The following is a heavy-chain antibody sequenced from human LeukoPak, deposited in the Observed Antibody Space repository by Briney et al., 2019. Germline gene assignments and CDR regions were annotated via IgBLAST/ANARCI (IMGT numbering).Heavy chain of an antibody. V-gene: IGHV3-15*07. CDR1: GGSISSSNW. J-gene: IGHJ4*02. CDR3: TTGDFWSGYYPDY. Sequence: GTLSLTCGVSGGSISSSNWWNWVRQAPGKGLEWVGRIKSKTDGGTTDYAAPVKGRFTISRDDSKNALYLQMNSLKTEDTAVYYCTTGDFWSGYYPDYWGQGTLVTVS. CDR2: IKSKTDGGTT. D-gene: IGHD3-3*01.